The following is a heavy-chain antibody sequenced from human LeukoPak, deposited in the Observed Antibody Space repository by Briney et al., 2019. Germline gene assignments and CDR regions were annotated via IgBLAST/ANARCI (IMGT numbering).Heavy chain of an antibody. Sequence: SETLSLTCTVSSGSISSGSYYWSWIRQPAGKGLEWIGRIYTSGSTNYNPSLKSRVTISVDTSKNQFSLKLSSVTAADTAVYYCARKIRGYCGGDCYSVGGQGTLVTVSS. CDR3: ARKIRGYCGGDCYSV. J-gene: IGHJ4*02. D-gene: IGHD2-21*02. CDR2: IYTSGST. CDR1: SGSISSGSYY. V-gene: IGHV4-61*02.